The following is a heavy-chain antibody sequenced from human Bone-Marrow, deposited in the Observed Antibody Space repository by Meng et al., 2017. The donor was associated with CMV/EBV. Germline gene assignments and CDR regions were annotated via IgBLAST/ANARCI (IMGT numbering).Heavy chain of an antibody. Sequence: GESLKISCAASGFTFSNYWMHWVRQGPGKGLVWVSRINSDGSSITYADSVKGRFSISRDNAKNTLVLQMSSLRVEDTAVYFCARDWGYYDFWSAYHYGMDVWGQGTTVTVSS. J-gene: IGHJ6*02. CDR3: ARDWGYYDFWSAYHYGMDV. V-gene: IGHV3-74*01. D-gene: IGHD3-3*01. CDR1: GFTFSNYW. CDR2: INSDGSSI.